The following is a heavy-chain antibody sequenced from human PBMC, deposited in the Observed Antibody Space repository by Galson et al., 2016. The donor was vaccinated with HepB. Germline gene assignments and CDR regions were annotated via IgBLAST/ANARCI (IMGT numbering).Heavy chain of an antibody. J-gene: IGHJ4*02. V-gene: IGHV3-53*01. CDR3: ARDRPFGSGASGDFDY. Sequence: SLRLSCAASGFSVSRHYMSWVRQAPGKGLEWVSIIYTDGRTYYADSVKGRFTISRDNSKNILYLQMNGLTAEDTAVYFCARDRPFGSGASGDFDYWAREPWSPSPQ. CDR2: IYTDGRT. D-gene: IGHD3-10*01. CDR1: GFSVSRHY.